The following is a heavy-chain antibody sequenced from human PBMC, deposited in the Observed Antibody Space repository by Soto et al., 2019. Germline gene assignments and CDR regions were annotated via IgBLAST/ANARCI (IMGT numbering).Heavy chain of an antibody. D-gene: IGHD6-19*01. CDR2: IYYTGFT. V-gene: IGHV4-30-4*08. CDR3: ARAYRINGWSDYFFDY. CDR1: GDSLSGGDYY. Sequence: TLSLTCTVSGDSLSGGDYYWSWIRQPPGRGLEWIGDIYYTGFTFYNPSLKSRLTISLDSSKNQFSLRLNSVTAADTAVYFCARAYRINGWSDYFFDYWGQGTLVTVSS. J-gene: IGHJ4*02.